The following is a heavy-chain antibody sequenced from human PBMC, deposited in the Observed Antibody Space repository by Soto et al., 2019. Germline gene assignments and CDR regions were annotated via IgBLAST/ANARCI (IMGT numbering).Heavy chain of an antibody. J-gene: IGHJ6*02. Sequence: GESLKISCKGSGYRFSSYWIGWVRQMPGKGLEWMGIIYPGDSDTRYSPSFQGQVTMSVDKSNNTAYLHWSSLKASDTAMYYCARQGSNGAYYYYGMDVWGQGTTVTVSS. V-gene: IGHV5-51*01. CDR2: IYPGDSDT. CDR3: ARQGSNGAYYYYGMDV. D-gene: IGHD2-8*01. CDR1: GYRFSSYW.